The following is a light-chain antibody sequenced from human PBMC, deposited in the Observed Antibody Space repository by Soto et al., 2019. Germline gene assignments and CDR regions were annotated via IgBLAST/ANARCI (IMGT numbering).Light chain of an antibody. J-gene: IGLJ1*01. V-gene: IGLV1-44*01. CDR2: TND. CDR1: SSNIGSNT. Sequence: QSVLTQPPSASGTPGQRVTISCSGSSSNIGSNTVNWYQHLPGTAPKVLIYTNDQRPSGVPDRFSGSKSGTSASLAITGLQAEDVADYYCQSYDSSLSGYVFGTGTKLTVL. CDR3: QSYDSSLSGYV.